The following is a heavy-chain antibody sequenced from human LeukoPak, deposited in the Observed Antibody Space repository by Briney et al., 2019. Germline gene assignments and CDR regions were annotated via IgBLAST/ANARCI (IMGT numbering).Heavy chain of an antibody. Sequence: SETPSLTCTVSGGSISSSSYYWGWIRQPPGKGLEWIGSIYYSGSTYYNPSLKSRVTISVDTSKNQFSLKLSSVTAADTAVYYCARESDYYDSSGYAPYGYWGQGTLVTVSS. V-gene: IGHV4-39*07. D-gene: IGHD3-22*01. CDR3: ARESDYYDSSGYAPYGY. CDR2: IYYSGST. J-gene: IGHJ4*02. CDR1: GGSISSSSYY.